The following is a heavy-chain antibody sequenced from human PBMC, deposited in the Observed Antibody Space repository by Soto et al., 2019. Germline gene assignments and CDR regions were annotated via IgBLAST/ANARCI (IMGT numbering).Heavy chain of an antibody. CDR1: GGSFSGYY. CDR2: INHSGST. Sequence: QVQLQQWGAGLLKPSETLSLTCAVYGGSFSGYYWSWIRQPPGKGLAWIGEINHSGSTNYNPSLKSRVTISVDTSKNQFSLKLSSVTAADTAVYYCARALGATVPSYWGQGTLVTVSS. V-gene: IGHV4-34*01. D-gene: IGHD4-17*01. J-gene: IGHJ4*02. CDR3: ARALGATVPSY.